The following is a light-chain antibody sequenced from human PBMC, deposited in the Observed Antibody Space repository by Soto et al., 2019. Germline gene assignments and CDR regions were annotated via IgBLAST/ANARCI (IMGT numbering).Light chain of an antibody. CDR3: QQRGNWPLT. CDR1: QSISVY. Sequence: EIVLTQSPATLSLSPGERATLSCRASQSISVYLAWYQQKLGQDPRLLISDAYNRATGIPARFSGSGSGTDFTVTISSLEPEDCAVYYCQQRGNWPLTFGGGTTVEIK. V-gene: IGKV3-11*01. CDR2: DAY. J-gene: IGKJ4*01.